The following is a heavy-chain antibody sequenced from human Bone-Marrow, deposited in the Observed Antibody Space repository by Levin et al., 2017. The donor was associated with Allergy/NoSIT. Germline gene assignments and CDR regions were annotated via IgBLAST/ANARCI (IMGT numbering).Heavy chain of an antibody. V-gene: IGHV4-34*01. J-gene: IGHJ6*03. CDR1: CGSFGGYF. CDR2: INHSGST. D-gene: IGHD3-10*01. Sequence: SQTLSLPCAVSCGSFGGYFWTWIRPTPGKGLEWIGEINHSGSTTYNPSLKSRVTMSVDTSKKQFSLNLTSVTAADTAVYYCVREYYYGSASYVTKPYMDVWGKGTTVTVSS. CDR3: VREYYYGSASYVTKPYMDV.